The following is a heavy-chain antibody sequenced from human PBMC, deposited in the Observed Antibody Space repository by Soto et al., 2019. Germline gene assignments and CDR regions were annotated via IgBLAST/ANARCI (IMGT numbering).Heavy chain of an antibody. D-gene: IGHD6-19*01. J-gene: IGHJ4*02. Sequence: SGPTLVNPTQTLTLTCTFSGFSLSTSGMCVSWIRQPPGKALEWLALIDWDDVKYYSTSLKTRLTISKDTSKNQVVLTMTNMDPVDTATYYCARIRNTRGSGWYYFDYWAQRTLVTVSS. CDR1: GFSLSTSGMC. CDR3: ARIRNTRGSGWYYFDY. V-gene: IGHV2-70*01. CDR2: IDWDDVK.